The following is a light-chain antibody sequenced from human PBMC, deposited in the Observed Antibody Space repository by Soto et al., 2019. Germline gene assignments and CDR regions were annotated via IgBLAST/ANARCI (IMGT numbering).Light chain of an antibody. CDR1: QSVSSY. V-gene: IGKV3-11*01. CDR3: QQRSNWPPFT. J-gene: IGKJ3*01. Sequence: EIVLTQSPPTLSLSPVERATLSCRASQSVSSYLAWYQQKPGQAPRLLIYDASNRATGIPARFSGSGSGTDFTLTISSLEPEDFAVYYCQQRSNWPPFTFGPGTKVDIK. CDR2: DAS.